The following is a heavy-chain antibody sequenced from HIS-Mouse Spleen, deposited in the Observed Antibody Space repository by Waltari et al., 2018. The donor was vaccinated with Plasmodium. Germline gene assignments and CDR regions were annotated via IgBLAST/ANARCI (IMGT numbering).Heavy chain of an antibody. CDR3: AKVAQGTRDAFDI. Sequence: QVQLVESGGRVVQPGRSLRLSCAASGFTFSSYGMHWVRQDPGKGLEWVAVIWYDGSNKYYADSVKGRFTISRDNSKNTLYLQMNSLRAEDTAVYYCAKVAQGTRDAFDIWGQGTMVTVSS. J-gene: IGHJ3*02. CDR1: GFTFSSYG. D-gene: IGHD2-8*01. V-gene: IGHV3-33*06. CDR2: IWYDGSNK.